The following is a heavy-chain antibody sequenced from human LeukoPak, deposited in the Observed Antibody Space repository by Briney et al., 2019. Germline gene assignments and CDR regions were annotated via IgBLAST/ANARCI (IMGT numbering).Heavy chain of an antibody. J-gene: IGHJ4*02. Sequence: GAPVKVYCKASGYSFTGYFIHWVRQAPGQGLEWMGCIDPNSGDTNYAQKFQGRVSMPRDTSTRTAYMELSRLRSDDTAVYFCARSGSTGYSLDYWGKGTRVPLSS. CDR2: IDPNSGDT. CDR1: GYSFTGYF. D-gene: IGHD3-22*01. V-gene: IGHV1-2*02. CDR3: ARSGSTGYSLDY.